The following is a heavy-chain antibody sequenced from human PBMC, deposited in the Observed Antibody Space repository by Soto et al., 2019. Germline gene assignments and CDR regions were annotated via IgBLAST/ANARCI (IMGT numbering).Heavy chain of an antibody. J-gene: IGHJ5*02. CDR3: ARVLRGVVNWFDP. CDR1: GDTFTNFG. CDR2: IATYNSNK. V-gene: IGHV1-18*01. Sequence: HLVQSGPEVKQPGASVTVSCKTSGDTFTNFGLSWVRQAPGQGLEWMGWIATYNSNKNYAQEFQGRLTVTTDTSTSTAYMELKSLVYDDTAVYYCARVLRGVVNWFDPWGQGTLVTVSS. D-gene: IGHD3-10*01.